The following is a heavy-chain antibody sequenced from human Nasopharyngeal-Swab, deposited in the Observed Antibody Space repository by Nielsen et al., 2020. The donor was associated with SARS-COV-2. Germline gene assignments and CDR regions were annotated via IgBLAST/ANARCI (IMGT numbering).Heavy chain of an antibody. D-gene: IGHD1-1*01. CDR2: INAGNGNT. J-gene: IGHJ5*02. V-gene: IGHV1-3*01. Sequence: ASVKVSCKASGYTFTSYAMHWVRQAPGQRLEWMGWINAGNGNTKYSQKFQGWVTMTRDTSISTAYMELSRLRSDDTAVYYCAREKSWNDGNWFDPWGQGTLVTVSS. CDR1: GYTFTSYA. CDR3: AREKSWNDGNWFDP.